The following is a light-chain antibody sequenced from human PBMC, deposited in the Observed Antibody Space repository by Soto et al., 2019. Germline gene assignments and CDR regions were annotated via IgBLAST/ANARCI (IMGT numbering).Light chain of an antibody. V-gene: IGKV1-5*03. CDR1: QSISSW. J-gene: IGKJ1*01. CDR2: KAS. CDR3: QQLNSYPRT. Sequence: DIQMTQSPSSLSATEGDRVTIXXRASQSISSWLAWYQQKPGKAPKXMIYKASSLESGVPSRFSDSGSGTEFTLTISSLQPEDFATYYCQQLNSYPRTFGQGTKV.